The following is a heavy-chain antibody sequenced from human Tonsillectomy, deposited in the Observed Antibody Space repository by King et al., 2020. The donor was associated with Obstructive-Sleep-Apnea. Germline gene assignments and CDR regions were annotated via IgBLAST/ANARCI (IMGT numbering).Heavy chain of an antibody. CDR1: GFTFSNAW. CDR2: FKSKTAGGTT. V-gene: IGHV3-15*01. J-gene: IGHJ4*02. D-gene: IGHD6-13*01. CDR3: TTGYASSWYEVDY. Sequence: VQLVESGGGLVKPGGSLRRSCAASGFTFSNAWMSWGLQAPGEGLEWVGRFKSKTAGGTTDYAAPGRPRFTISRDDSQNTLYLQMNSLKTEDTAVYYCTTGYASSWYEVDYWGQGTLVTVSS.